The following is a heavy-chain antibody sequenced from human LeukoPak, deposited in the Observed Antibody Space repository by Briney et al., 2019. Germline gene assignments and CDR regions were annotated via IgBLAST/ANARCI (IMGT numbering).Heavy chain of an antibody. CDR1: GFTFSSYW. D-gene: IGHD3-22*01. CDR2: IKQDGSEK. Sequence: PGGSLRPSCAASGFTFSSYWMSWVRQAPGKGLEWVANIKQDGSEKYYVDSVKGRFTISRDNDKNSLYLQMNSLRAEDTAVYDCARERSYYDSSGYYWGQGTLVTVSS. V-gene: IGHV3-7*01. J-gene: IGHJ4*02. CDR3: ARERSYYDSSGYY.